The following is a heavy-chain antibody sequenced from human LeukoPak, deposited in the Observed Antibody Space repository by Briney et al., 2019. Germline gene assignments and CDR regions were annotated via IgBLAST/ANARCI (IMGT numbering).Heavy chain of an antibody. CDR1: GFTFSSYA. V-gene: IGHV3-64*04. Sequence: GGSLRLSCSASGFTFSSYAMHWVRQAPGKGLEYVSAISPDGGNTYYADSVKGRFSISRDNSKNTLYLQMSSLRAEDTAVYYCAKEFNRGLPDYWGQGTLVTVPS. J-gene: IGHJ4*02. CDR2: ISPDGGNT. D-gene: IGHD2-21*01. CDR3: AKEFNRGLPDY.